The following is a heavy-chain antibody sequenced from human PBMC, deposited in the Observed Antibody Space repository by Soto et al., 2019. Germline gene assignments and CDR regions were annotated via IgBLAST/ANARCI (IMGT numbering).Heavy chain of an antibody. J-gene: IGHJ5*02. CDR3: ARGLKGRLVRGRGWFDP. CDR2: INHSGST. V-gene: IGHV4-34*01. Sequence: QVQLQQWGAGLLKPSETLSLTCAVYGGSFSGYYWSWIRQPPGKGLEWIGEINHSGSTNYNPSLKSRVTISVDTSKNQFSLKLSSVTAADTAVYYCARGLKGRLVRGRGWFDPWGQGTLVTVSS. D-gene: IGHD3-10*01. CDR1: GGSFSGYY.